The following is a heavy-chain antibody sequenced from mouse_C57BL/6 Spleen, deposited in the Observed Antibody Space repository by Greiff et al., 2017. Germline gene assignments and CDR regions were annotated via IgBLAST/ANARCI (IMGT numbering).Heavy chain of an antibody. CDR2: IYPGSGTT. D-gene: IGHD2-4*01. J-gene: IGHJ3*01. V-gene: IGHV1-66*01. CDR1: GYSFTSYY. Sequence: QVQLKQSGPELVQPGASVKISCKASGYSFTSYYIHWVKQRPGQGLEWIGWIYPGSGTTKYNEKFKGKATLTADTSSSTAYMQLSSLTSEASAVYYCARDPPYDYEGAWFAYWGQGTLVTVSA. CDR3: ARDPPYDYEGAWFAY.